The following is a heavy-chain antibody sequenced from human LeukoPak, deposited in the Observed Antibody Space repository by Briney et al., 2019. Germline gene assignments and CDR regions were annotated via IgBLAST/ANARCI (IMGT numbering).Heavy chain of an antibody. CDR3: ARDGCVMFEWCNWFDP. Sequence: SVKVSCKASGGTFSSYAISWVRQAPGQGLEWMGRIIPIFGTANYAQKFQGRVTITTDESTSTAYMELSSLRSEDTAVYYCARDGCVMFEWCNWFDPWGEGTLVTVSS. D-gene: IGHD3-9*01. V-gene: IGHV1-69*05. CDR1: GGTFSSYA. J-gene: IGHJ5*02. CDR2: IIPIFGTA.